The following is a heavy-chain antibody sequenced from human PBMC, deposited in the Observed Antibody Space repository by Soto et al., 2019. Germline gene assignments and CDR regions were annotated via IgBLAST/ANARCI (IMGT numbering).Heavy chain of an antibody. J-gene: IGHJ4*02. CDR2: IYYSGST. CDR1: GGSVSSGRFY. CDR3: ARSGSGSGWL. V-gene: IGHV4-61*01. D-gene: IGHD6-19*01. Sequence: QVQLQESGPGLVKPSETLSLTCTVSGGSVSSGRFYWSWILQPPGKGLEWIGYIYYSGSTKYNPSLRSRVTISVDTSKNQFSLKLTSVTAADTAVYYCARSGSGSGWLGGQGTLVTVSS.